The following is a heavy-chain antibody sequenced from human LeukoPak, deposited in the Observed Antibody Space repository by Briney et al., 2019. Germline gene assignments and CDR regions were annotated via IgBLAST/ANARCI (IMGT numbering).Heavy chain of an antibody. CDR1: GGSISSSSYY. V-gene: IGHV4-39*01. CDR3: ARHEVGSSSWYIHYYYYMDV. D-gene: IGHD6-13*01. J-gene: IGHJ6*03. Sequence: SETLSLTCTVSGGSISSSSYYWGWIRQPPGKGLEWIGSIYYSGSTYYNPSLKSRVTISVDTSKNQFSLKLSSVTAADTAVYYCARHEVGSSSWYIHYYYYMDVWGKGTTVTVSS. CDR2: IYYSGST.